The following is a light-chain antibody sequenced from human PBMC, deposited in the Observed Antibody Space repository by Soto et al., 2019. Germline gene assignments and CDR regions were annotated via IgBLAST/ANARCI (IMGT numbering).Light chain of an antibody. CDR1: NIGSKS. J-gene: IGLJ1*01. CDR3: KVWDSSSDHYV. CDR2: DDS. Sequence: SSQLNQQPSVSVAPGRTARITCGGNNIGSKSVHWYQQKPGQAPVLVVYDDSDRPSGIPERFSGSNSGNTATLTISRVEAGDEADYYCKVWDSSSDHYVFGTGTKVTVL. V-gene: IGLV3-21*02.